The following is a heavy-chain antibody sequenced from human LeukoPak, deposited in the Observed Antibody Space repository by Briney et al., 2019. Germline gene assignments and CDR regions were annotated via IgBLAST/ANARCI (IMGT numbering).Heavy chain of an antibody. V-gene: IGHV3-30*04. D-gene: IGHD2-21*02. CDR3: ARDPVVVMTEADWHFDL. CDR1: GFIIHSYA. J-gene: IGHJ2*01. CDR2: ISSDGDNK. Sequence: QSGGSLRPSCAASGFIIHSYALHWVRQAPGKGLEWVPVISSDGDNKYYADSVKGRFTISRDNSKNTLYVQMNSLRTEDTAVYYCARDPVVVMTEADWHFDLWARGTPVTVSS.